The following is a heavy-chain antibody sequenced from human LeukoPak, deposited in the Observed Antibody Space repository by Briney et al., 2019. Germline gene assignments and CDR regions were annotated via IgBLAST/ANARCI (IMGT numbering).Heavy chain of an antibody. CDR3: ARPLGNGWFDL. CDR1: AFTLSSSW. V-gene: IGHV3-7*01. J-gene: IGHJ5*02. D-gene: IGHD1-1*01. CDR2: IKQDGSEK. Sequence: GGSLRLSCAASAFTLSSSWMMSWVRQAPGKGREWVANIKQDGSEKFYVVSVKGRFTISRDNAKNSLHLQMNSLRDEDTAMYYCARPLGNGWFDLWGQGTLATVSS.